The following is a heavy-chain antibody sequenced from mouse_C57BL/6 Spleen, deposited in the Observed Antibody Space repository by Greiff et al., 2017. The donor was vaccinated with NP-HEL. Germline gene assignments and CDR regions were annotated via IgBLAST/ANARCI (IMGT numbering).Heavy chain of an antibody. CDR2: FNPYNGGT. Sequence: VQLQQSGPVLVKPGASVKMSCKASGYTFTDYYMNWVKQSNGKSLEWIGFFNPYNGGTSYNSKFKGKATLTVDKSSSPAYMELNSLTSEDSAVYYCARKDDYDGYAMDYWGQGTSVTVSS. D-gene: IGHD2-4*01. CDR1: GYTFTDYY. CDR3: ARKDDYDGYAMDY. V-gene: IGHV1-19*01. J-gene: IGHJ4*01.